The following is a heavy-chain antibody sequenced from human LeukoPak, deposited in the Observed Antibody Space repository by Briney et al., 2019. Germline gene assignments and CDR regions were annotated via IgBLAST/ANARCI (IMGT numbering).Heavy chain of an antibody. CDR2: INWNGGST. D-gene: IGHD6-19*01. Sequence: GGSQRLSCAASGFPFDDYGMSWVRQAPGKGLEWVSGINWNGGSTGYADSVKGRFTISRDNAKNSLYLQMNSLRAEDTALYYCARDGPTKYSSGWYGDYYYYMDVWGKGTTVTVSS. J-gene: IGHJ6*03. CDR1: GFPFDDYG. CDR3: ARDGPTKYSSGWYGDYYYYMDV. V-gene: IGHV3-20*04.